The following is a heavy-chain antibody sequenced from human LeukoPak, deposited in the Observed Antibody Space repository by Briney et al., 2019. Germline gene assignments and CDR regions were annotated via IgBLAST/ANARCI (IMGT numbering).Heavy chain of an antibody. D-gene: IGHD2-2*01. J-gene: IGHJ4*02. CDR3: AKDRVVPAANYFDY. Sequence: PGGSLRLSCAASGFTFSSYGMHWVRQAPGKGLEWVAFIRYDGSNKYYADSVKGRFTISRDNSKNTLYLQMNSMRAEDTAVYYCAKDRVVPAANYFDYWGQGTLVTVSS. CDR2: IRYDGSNK. CDR1: GFTFSSYG. V-gene: IGHV3-30*02.